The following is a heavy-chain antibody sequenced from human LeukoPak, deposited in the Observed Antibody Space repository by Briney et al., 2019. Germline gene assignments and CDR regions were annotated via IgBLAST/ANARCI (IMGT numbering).Heavy chain of an antibody. CDR2: ISDSGGST. V-gene: IGHV3-23*01. CDR3: ARRNIAAAALDY. D-gene: IGHD6-13*01. CDR1: GFTFSSYP. J-gene: IGHJ4*02. Sequence: GGSLRLSCAASGFTFSSYPMRWVRQAPGKGLEWVSAISDSGGSTHYAGSVKGRFTISRDNSKNTLYLQMNSLRAEDTAVYYCARRNIAAAALDYWGQGTLVTVSS.